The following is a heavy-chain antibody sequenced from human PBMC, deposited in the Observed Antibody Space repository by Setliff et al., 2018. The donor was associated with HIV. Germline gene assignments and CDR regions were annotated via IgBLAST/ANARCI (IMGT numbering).Heavy chain of an antibody. V-gene: IGHV4-34*09. Sequence: SETLSLTCAVDGGSFSGYYWSWIRQPPGKGLEWIGYIYYSGSTYYNPSLQSRVTISVDTSKNQFSLTLNSVTAADTAVYYCARDEGVVAATETYYYNGLDVWGQGTTVTVSS. CDR1: GGSFSGYY. CDR3: ARDEGVVAATETYYYNGLDV. J-gene: IGHJ6*02. CDR2: IYYSGST. D-gene: IGHD2-15*01.